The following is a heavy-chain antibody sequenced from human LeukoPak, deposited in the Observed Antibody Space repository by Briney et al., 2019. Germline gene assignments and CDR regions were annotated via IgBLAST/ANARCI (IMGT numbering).Heavy chain of an antibody. CDR1: GFTFTSSA. V-gene: IGHV1-58*02. Sequence: SVKVSCKAPGFTFTSSAMQWVRQARGQRLEWIGWIVVGSGNTNYAQKFQERVTITRDMSTSTAYMELSSLRSEDTAAYYCAAVGAVAGTLTYYYYGMDVWGQGTTVTVSS. CDR3: AAVGAVAGTLTYYYYGMDV. D-gene: IGHD6-19*01. J-gene: IGHJ6*02. CDR2: IVVGSGNT.